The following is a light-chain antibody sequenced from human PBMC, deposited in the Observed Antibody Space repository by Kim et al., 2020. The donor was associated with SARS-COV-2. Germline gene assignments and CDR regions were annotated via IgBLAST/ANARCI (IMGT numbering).Light chain of an antibody. Sequence: QSVLTQPPSASGAPGQRVTISCSGSSSNIVRYYVYWYQQLPGTAPKLLIYRNNQRPSGVPDRFSGSKSGTSASLAISGLRSEDEADYYCAGWDDRRSGWVFGGGTQLTVL. J-gene: IGLJ3*02. CDR2: RNN. CDR1: SSNIVRYY. CDR3: AGWDDRRSGWV. V-gene: IGLV1-47*01.